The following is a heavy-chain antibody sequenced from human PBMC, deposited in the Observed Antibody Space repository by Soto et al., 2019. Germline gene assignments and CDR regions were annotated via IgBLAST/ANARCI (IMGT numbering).Heavy chain of an antibody. J-gene: IGHJ4*02. D-gene: IGHD6-6*01. V-gene: IGHV5-10-1*03. CDR2: IDPSDSYI. CDR3: ARRGSNSSLFYDS. CDR1: GYSFTSSW. Sequence: EVQLMQSGAEVKKPGESLRISCQGSGYSFTSSWISWVRQMPGEGLEWMGRIDPSDSYINYSPSFQGRVTISADKSISTAYLQWSILKASDTAMYYCARRGSNSSLFYDSWGQGTMVTVSS.